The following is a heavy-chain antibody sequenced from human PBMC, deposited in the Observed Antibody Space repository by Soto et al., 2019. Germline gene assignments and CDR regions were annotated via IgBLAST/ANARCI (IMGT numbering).Heavy chain of an antibody. CDR2: ISSSSSGI. CDR3: ARAIVATSSKIYYFDY. V-gene: IGHV3-48*02. Sequence: EVQLVESGGGLVQPGGSLRLSCAASGFTFSTYSMDWVRQAPGRGLEWVSYISSSSSGIYYVDSVKGRFTISRDNGKSLVYLQMNSLRDEDTAVYYCARAIVATSSKIYYFDYWGQGTLVTVSS. D-gene: IGHD5-12*01. J-gene: IGHJ4*02. CDR1: GFTFSTYS.